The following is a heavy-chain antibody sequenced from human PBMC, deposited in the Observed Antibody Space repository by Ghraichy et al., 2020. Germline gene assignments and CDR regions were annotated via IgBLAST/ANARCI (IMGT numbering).Heavy chain of an antibody. V-gene: IGHV3-30*18. J-gene: IGHJ4*02. CDR3: AKAGSRGAYDSSGYYFDY. CDR2: ISYDGSNK. D-gene: IGHD3-22*01. CDR1: GFTFSSYG. Sequence: GGSLRLSCAASGFTFSSYGMHWVRQAPGKGLEWVAVISYDGSNKYYADSVKGRFTISRDNSKNTLYLQMNSLRAEDTAVYYCAKAGSRGAYDSSGYYFDYWGQGTLVTVSS.